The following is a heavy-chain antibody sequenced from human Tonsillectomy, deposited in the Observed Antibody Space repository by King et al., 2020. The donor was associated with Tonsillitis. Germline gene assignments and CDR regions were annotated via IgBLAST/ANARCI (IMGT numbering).Heavy chain of an antibody. CDR1: GASISRSTPY. D-gene: IGHD2-8*01. Sequence: QLQESGPGLVKPSETLSLTCKVSGASISRSTPYWGWIRQTPGKGLEWIGTVYYSGRAYYNPSFKSRVTIEVDTSKNQFSLGVTSATAADTAVYFCVGGQTNVDVWGRGTLVTVSS. CDR3: VGGQTNVDV. J-gene: IGHJ2*01. CDR2: VYYSGRA. V-gene: IGHV4-39*07.